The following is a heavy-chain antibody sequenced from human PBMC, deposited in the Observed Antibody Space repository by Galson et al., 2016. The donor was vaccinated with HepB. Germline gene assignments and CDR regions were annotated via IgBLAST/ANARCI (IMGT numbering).Heavy chain of an antibody. J-gene: IGHJ4*02. CDR3: ATEMFFREDY. D-gene: IGHD3-10*01. CDR1: GFPFTAYW. Sequence: SLRLSCAASGFPFTAYWMNWVRQAPGRGLEWVANINERGSEQYYADSVKGRFTISRDNAKNSVSLQMNSLRAEDTAVYYCATEMFFREDYWGQGTLITVSS. CDR2: INERGSEQ. V-gene: IGHV3-7*01.